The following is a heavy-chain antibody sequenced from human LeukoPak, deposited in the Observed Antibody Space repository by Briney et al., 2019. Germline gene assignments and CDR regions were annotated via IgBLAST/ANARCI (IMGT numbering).Heavy chain of an antibody. V-gene: IGHV1-69*13. CDR1: GGTFITYA. J-gene: IGHJ4*02. CDR2: IIPIFGTA. D-gene: IGHD5-18*01. CDR3: ASKRGYSYGFDY. Sequence: ASVKVSCKASGGTFITYAISWVRQAPGQGLEWMGGIIPIFGTANYAQKFQGRITITAAESTSTAYMELSSLESEDTAVYYCASKRGYSYGFDYWGQGTLVTVSS.